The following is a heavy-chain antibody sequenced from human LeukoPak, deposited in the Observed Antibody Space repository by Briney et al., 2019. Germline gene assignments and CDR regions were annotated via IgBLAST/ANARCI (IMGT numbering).Heavy chain of an antibody. J-gene: IGHJ5*02. V-gene: IGHV4-39*02. CDR2: IYYSGST. Sequence: SETLSLTCTVSGGSISSSSYYWGWIRQPPGKGLEWIGSIYYSGSTYYNPSLKSRVTISVDTSKNQFSLKLSCVTAADTAVYYCARERGSWAGWFDPWGQGTLVTVSS. D-gene: IGHD6-13*01. CDR3: ARERGSWAGWFDP. CDR1: GGSISSSSYY.